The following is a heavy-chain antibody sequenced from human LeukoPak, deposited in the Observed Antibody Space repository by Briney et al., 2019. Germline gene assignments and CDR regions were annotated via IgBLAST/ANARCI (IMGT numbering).Heavy chain of an antibody. CDR2: IWYEGSNK. D-gene: IGHD5-12*01. CDR3: ARGGVGWLRSIPSYYYYGMDV. Sequence: TGSSLRLSCAASGFTFSSYGMHWVRQAPGKGLEWVAVIWYEGSNKYYADSVKGRFTISRDNSKNTLYLQMNSLRAEDTAVYYCARGGVGWLRSIPSYYYYGMDVWGQGTTVTVSS. V-gene: IGHV3-33*01. CDR1: GFTFSSYG. J-gene: IGHJ6*02.